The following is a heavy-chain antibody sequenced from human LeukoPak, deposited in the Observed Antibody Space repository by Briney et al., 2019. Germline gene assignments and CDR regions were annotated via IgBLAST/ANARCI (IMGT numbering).Heavy chain of an antibody. CDR1: GGSISSYY. Sequence: SETLSLTCTVSGGSISSYYWSWIRQPPGKGLEWIGYIYYSGSTNYNPSLKSRVTISIDTSKNQFSLKLSSVTAADTAVYYCARRSGPYCSGGSCQKPFDYWGQGTLVTVSS. D-gene: IGHD2-15*01. V-gene: IGHV4-59*12. CDR2: IYYSGST. J-gene: IGHJ4*02. CDR3: ARRSGPYCSGGSCQKPFDY.